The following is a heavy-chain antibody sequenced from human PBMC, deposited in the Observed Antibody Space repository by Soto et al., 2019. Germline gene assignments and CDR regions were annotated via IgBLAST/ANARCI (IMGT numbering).Heavy chain of an antibody. CDR3: ARVPDY. V-gene: IGHV4-30-2*01. Sequence: QLQLQESGSGLVKPSQTLSLTCAVSGGSFGVVGYSWSWIRQPPGQGLEWIAYIYHSVSTYYNPSLKSRVTISVDRSKNQFSLKLSSVTAADTAVYYCARVPDYWGQGTLVTVSS. CDR2: IYHSVST. J-gene: IGHJ4*02. CDR1: GGSFGVVGYS.